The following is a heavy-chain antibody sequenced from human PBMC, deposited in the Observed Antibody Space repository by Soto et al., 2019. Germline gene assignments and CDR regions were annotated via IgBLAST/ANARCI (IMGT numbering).Heavy chain of an antibody. D-gene: IGHD4-17*01. CDR2: ISAYSGNV. CDR1: GDTFSRST. J-gene: IGHJ4*02. CDR3: AIANYGDDDY. Sequence: QVQLVQSGAEVKKPRASVKVSCKTSGDTFSRSTISWVRQAPGQGLEWMGWISAYSGNVKYAWKFQDRVTMTTDTSTSTAYVELRSLRFDDTAVYYCAIANYGDDDYWGQGTLVTVSS. V-gene: IGHV1-18*01.